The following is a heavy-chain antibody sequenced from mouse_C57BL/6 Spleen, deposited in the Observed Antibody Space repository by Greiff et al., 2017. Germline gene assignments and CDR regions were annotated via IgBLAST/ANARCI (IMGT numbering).Heavy chain of an antibody. D-gene: IGHD2-5*01. Sequence: QVQLKQSGAELAKPGASVKLSCKASGYTFPSYWMHWVKQRPGQGLEWIGYINPSSGYTKYNQKFKDKATLTADKSSSTAYMQLSSLTYEDSAVYYCARIYSNYEGWFAYWGQGTLVTVSA. CDR2: INPSSGYT. J-gene: IGHJ3*01. CDR1: GYTFPSYW. V-gene: IGHV1-7*01. CDR3: ARIYSNYEGWFAY.